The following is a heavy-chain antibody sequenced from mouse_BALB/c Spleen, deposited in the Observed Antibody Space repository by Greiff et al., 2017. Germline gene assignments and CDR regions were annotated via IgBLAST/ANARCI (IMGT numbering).Heavy chain of an antibody. CDR3: ARDGAYDV. CDR2: IRNKANGYTT. Sequence: EVKLVESGGGLVQPGGSLRLSCATSGFTFTDYYMSWVRQPPGKALEWLGFIRNKANGYTTEYSASVKGRFTISRDNSKSILYLQMNTLRAEDSATYYCARDGAYDVWGAGTTVTVSS. V-gene: IGHV7-3*02. CDR1: GFTFTDYY. D-gene: IGHD6-5*01. J-gene: IGHJ1*01.